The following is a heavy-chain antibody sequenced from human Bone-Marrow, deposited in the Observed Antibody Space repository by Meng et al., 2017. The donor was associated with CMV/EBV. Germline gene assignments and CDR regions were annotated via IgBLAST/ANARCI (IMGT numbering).Heavy chain of an antibody. CDR2: IYYSGST. CDR1: GGSISSSSYY. J-gene: IGHJ4*02. CDR3: AVYWGYFDY. Sequence: SEPLSLTCTVSGGSISSSSYYWGWIRQPPGKGLEWIGSIYYSGSTYYNPSLKSRVTISVDTSKNQFSLKLSSVTAADTAVYYCAVYWGYFDYWGQGTLVTVSS. D-gene: IGHD3-16*01. V-gene: IGHV4-39*07.